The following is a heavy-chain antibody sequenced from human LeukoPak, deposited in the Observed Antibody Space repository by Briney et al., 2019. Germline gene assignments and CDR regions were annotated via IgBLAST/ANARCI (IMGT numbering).Heavy chain of an antibody. D-gene: IGHD4-11*01. Sequence: GGSLRLSCASCMFTVSSNYMSWVRQAPGKGLEWVSVIYSGGSTYYEDSVKGRFTISRDNSKNTLYLQMNSLRAEDTAVYYCARDRGRVTSDWGQGTLVTVS. CDR1: MFTVSSNY. V-gene: IGHV3-53*01. CDR3: ARDRGRVTSD. CDR2: IYSGGST. J-gene: IGHJ4*02.